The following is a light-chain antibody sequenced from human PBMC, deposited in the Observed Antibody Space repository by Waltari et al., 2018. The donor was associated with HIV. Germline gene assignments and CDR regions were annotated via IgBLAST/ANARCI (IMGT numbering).Light chain of an antibody. J-gene: IGLJ3*02. CDR1: TGAVTGGYN. CDR3: RLYYDGAQLGV. CDR2: RTS. V-gene: IGLV7-43*01. Sequence: QTVVTQEPSLTVSPGGKVTLTCASSTGAVTGGYNPNWFQQKPGQAPKALISRTSNKPSWTPARFSGSLLGGKAALTLSGVQPEDEAEYYCRLYYDGAQLGVFGGGTKLTVL.